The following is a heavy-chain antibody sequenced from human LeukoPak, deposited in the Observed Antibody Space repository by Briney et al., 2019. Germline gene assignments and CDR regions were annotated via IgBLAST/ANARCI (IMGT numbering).Heavy chain of an antibody. V-gene: IGHV3-11*01. D-gene: IGHD3-22*01. CDR1: GFAFSDYY. J-gene: IGHJ4*02. CDR2: ISFSGSTI. Sequence: GGSLRLSCAASGFAFSDYYMSWIRQAPGKGLEWVSYISFSGSTIYYADSVKGRFTISRDNAKNSLYLQMSSLRTEDTAVYYCARDNGDYYYDSSGYHYFDYWGQGTLSPSPQ. CDR3: ARDNGDYYYDSSGYHYFDY.